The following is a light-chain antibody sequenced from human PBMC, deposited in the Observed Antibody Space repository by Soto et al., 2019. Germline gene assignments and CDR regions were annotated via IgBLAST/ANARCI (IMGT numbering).Light chain of an antibody. CDR1: DSDVGGYNY. CDR3: SSYTSSSTRI. V-gene: IGLV2-14*01. CDR2: EVS. Sequence: QSALTQPASVSGSPGQSITISCTGTDSDVGGYNYVSWYQQHPGKAPKLMIYEVSNRPSGVSNRFSGSKSGNTASLTISGLQAEDEADYYCSSYTSSSTRIFGGGTKVTVL. J-gene: IGLJ2*01.